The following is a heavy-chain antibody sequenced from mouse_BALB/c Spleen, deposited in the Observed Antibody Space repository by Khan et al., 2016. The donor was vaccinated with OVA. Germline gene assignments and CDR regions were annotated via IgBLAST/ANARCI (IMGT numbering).Heavy chain of an antibody. CDR1: GFSLNTYG. J-gene: IGHJ3*01. CDR2: IRSGGST. Sequence: QVQLKQSGPGLVQPSHSLSITCTVSGFSLNTYGIHWIRQSQGKGLEWLGVIRSGGSTDYNGAFISRLNITKDNSTSQVFFKMNSLQTADTAIYYCARNSYMYDFTYWGQGTLVTVSA. V-gene: IGHV2-2*01. D-gene: IGHD2-14*01. CDR3: ARNSYMYDFTY.